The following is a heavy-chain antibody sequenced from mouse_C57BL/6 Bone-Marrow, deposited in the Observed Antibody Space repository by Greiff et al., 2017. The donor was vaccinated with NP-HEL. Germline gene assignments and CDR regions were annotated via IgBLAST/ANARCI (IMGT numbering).Heavy chain of an antibody. J-gene: IGHJ1*03. D-gene: IGHD4-1*01. V-gene: IGHV1-78*01. CDR3: ARTGTVRGYFDV. CDR1: GYTFTDHT. Sequence: VKVVESDAELVKPGASVKISCKVSGYTFTDHTIHWMKQRPEQGLEWIGYIYPRDGSTKYNEKFKGKATLTADKSSSTAYMQLNSLTSEDSAVYFCARTGTVRGYFDVWGTGTTVTVSS. CDR2: IYPRDGST.